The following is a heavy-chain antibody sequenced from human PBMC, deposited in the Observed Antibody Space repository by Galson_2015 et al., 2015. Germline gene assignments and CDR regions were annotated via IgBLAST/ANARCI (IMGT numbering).Heavy chain of an antibody. J-gene: IGHJ3*02. CDR1: GFIFSNHD. CDR2: ITGSGTTE. Sequence: SLRLSCAASGFIFSNHDISWIRQAPGKGLEWISDITGSGTTESYADSVKGRFTISRDNAKNSLYLQMNSLRVEDTAVYYCARASGLGFREQDAFDIWGQGTMVTVSS. D-gene: IGHD1/OR15-1a*01. V-gene: IGHV3-11*04. CDR3: ARASGLGFREQDAFDI.